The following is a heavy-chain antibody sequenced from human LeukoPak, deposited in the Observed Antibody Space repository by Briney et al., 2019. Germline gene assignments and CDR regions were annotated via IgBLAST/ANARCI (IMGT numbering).Heavy chain of an antibody. D-gene: IGHD4-17*01. J-gene: IGHJ4*02. CDR2: ITSSSSTI. CDR1: GFTVSSNY. Sequence: GGSLRLSCAASGFTVSSNYMSWVRQAPGKGLEWVSYITSSSSTIYYADSVKGRFTISRDNAKNSLFLQMNSLRDEDTAVYYCARDMYYGDYEIDYWGQGTLVTVSS. CDR3: ARDMYYGDYEIDY. V-gene: IGHV3-48*02.